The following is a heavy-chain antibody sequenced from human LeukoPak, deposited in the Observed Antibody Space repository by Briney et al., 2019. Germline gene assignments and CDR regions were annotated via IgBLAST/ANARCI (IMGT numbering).Heavy chain of an antibody. CDR3: AKWGSHNTKDY. Sequence: PGGSLRLSCAASGFTFSSYAMHWVRQAPGKGLEWVSGISWNSGSIGYADSVKGRFTISRDNAKNSLYLQMNSLRAEDTALYYCAKWGSHNTKDYWGQGTLVTVSS. CDR2: ISWNSGSI. J-gene: IGHJ4*02. CDR1: GFTFSSYA. V-gene: IGHV3-9*01. D-gene: IGHD3-16*01.